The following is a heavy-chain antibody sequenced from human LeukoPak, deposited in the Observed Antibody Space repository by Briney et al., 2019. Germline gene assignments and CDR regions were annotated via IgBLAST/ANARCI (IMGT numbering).Heavy chain of an antibody. CDR2: ISYDGSNK. CDR3: ARVSSSWYNYFDY. J-gene: IGHJ4*02. Sequence: GGSLRLSCAASGFTFSSYGMHWVRQAPGKGLEWVAVISYDGSNKYYADSVKGRFTISRNNSKNTLYLQMNSLRAEDTAVYYCARVSSSWYNYFDYWGQGTLVIVSS. V-gene: IGHV3-30*03. CDR1: GFTFSSYG. D-gene: IGHD6-13*01.